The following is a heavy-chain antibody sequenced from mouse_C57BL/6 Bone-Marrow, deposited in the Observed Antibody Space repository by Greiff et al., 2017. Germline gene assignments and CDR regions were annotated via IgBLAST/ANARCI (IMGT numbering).Heavy chain of an antibody. Sequence: DVKLQESGGGLVQPGESLKLSCESNEYEFPSHDMSWVRKTPEKRLELVAAINSDGGSTYYPDTMERRFIISRDNTKKTLYLQMSSLRSEDTALYYCARLEYDYPFAYWGQGTLVTVSA. CDR3: ARLEYDYPFAY. J-gene: IGHJ3*01. D-gene: IGHD2-4*01. CDR2: INSDGGST. V-gene: IGHV5-2*01. CDR1: EYEFPSHD.